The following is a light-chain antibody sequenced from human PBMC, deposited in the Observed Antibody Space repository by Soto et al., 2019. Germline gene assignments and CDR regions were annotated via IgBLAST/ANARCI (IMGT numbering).Light chain of an antibody. CDR1: SGSIASNY. Sequence: NFMLTQPHSVSEAPGKTGIISCIRSSGSIASNYVQWYQQRPGSAATIVIYEDNQRPSGVPDRFSGSVDSSSNSASLTISGLKTEDEADYYCHSYDSNTVVFGGGTKLTVL. CDR3: HSYDSNTVV. J-gene: IGLJ2*01. V-gene: IGLV6-57*03. CDR2: EDN.